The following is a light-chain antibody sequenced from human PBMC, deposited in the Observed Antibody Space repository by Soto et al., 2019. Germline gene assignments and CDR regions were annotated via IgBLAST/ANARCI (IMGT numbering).Light chain of an antibody. CDR1: QSVSSSF. Sequence: EIVLTQSPGTLSLSPGERATLSCRASQSVSSSFLAWYQQKPGQAPRLLLYGASSRATGIPDRFSGSGSGRDFTLTISRLEPEDFAVYYCQQYGSLPRTFGQGTQLEIK. V-gene: IGKV3-20*01. J-gene: IGKJ2*01. CDR3: QQYGSLPRT. CDR2: GAS.